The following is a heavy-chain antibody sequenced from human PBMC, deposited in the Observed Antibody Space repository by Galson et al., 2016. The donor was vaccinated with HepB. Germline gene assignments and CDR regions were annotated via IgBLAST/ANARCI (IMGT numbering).Heavy chain of an antibody. J-gene: IGHJ5*01. CDR3: ARQGSWFDS. CDR2: VYYSGST. Sequence: SETLSLTCSVSGGSIDYYYWSWVRQPPGRGLEWIGYVYYSGSTNYNPSLKSRVTISVDTSKNQFSLKLSSVTAADTAVYYCARQGSWFDSWGQGTLVTVSS. CDR1: GGSIDYYY. V-gene: IGHV4-59*08.